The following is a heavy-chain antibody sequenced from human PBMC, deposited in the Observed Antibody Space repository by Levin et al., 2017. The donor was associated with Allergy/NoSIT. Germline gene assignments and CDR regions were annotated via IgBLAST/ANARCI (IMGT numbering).Heavy chain of an antibody. CDR2: ISYDGSHK. CDR3: ASGSHYYDNSGPNPDY. V-gene: IGHV3-30*03. D-gene: IGHD3-22*01. Sequence: PGGSLRLSCAAFGFTFSSHEMHWVRQAPGKGLEWVAVISYDGSHKNYVDSVKGRFTISRDNSKNTLYLEVNGLRAEDTAVFFCASGSHYYDNSGPNPDYWGQGTLVTVSS. J-gene: IGHJ4*02. CDR1: GFTFSSHE.